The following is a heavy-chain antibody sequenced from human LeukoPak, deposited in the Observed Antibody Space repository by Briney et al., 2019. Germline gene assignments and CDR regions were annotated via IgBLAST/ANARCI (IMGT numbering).Heavy chain of an antibody. D-gene: IGHD3-10*02. CDR1: GFTFSSYE. Sequence: GSLRLSCAASGFTFSSYEMNWVRQAPGKGLEWVSYISSSGSTIYYADSVKGRFTVSRDNAKNSLYLQMNSLRAEDTAVYYCAELGITMIGGVWGKGTTVTISS. CDR2: ISSSGSTI. CDR3: AELGITMIGGV. J-gene: IGHJ6*04. V-gene: IGHV3-48*03.